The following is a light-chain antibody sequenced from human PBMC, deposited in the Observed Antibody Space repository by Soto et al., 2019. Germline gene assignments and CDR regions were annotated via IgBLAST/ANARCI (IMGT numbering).Light chain of an antibody. Sequence: EIVLTQSPGTLSLSPGERATLSCRASQSVSSYLAWYQQKPGQAPRLLIYGASSRATGIPDRFGGSGSGTDFTLTISRMEPEDFAVYCCQQYGSSPRTFGQGTKLEIK. CDR2: GAS. CDR1: QSVSSY. J-gene: IGKJ2*01. V-gene: IGKV3-20*01. CDR3: QQYGSSPRT.